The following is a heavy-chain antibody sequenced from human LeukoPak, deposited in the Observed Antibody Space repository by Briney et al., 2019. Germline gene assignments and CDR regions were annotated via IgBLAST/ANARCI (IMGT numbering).Heavy chain of an antibody. CDR3: ARSGRIVGALYWFDP. D-gene: IGHD1-26*01. Sequence: ASVKVSCKASGYTFTSYDINWVRQATGQGLEWMGWMNPNSGNTGYAQKFQGRVTITRNTSISTAYMELSSLRSEDTAVYYCARSGRIVGALYWFDPWGQGTLVTVSS. J-gene: IGHJ5*02. CDR1: GYTFTSYD. V-gene: IGHV1-8*03. CDR2: MNPNSGNT.